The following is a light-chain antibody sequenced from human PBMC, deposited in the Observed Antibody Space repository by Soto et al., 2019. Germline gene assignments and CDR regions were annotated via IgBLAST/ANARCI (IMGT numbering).Light chain of an antibody. J-gene: IGKJ4*01. CDR3: QQINSYPLT. CDR2: AAS. CDR1: QGISSY. Sequence: IPLTQSPSSLSASVGDRVTITCRASQGISSYLAWYQQKPGKAPKLMIYAASTLQSGVTSRFSGSGSGTDFTLTISSLQPEDFATYYCQQINSYPLTLGGGTKVEIK. V-gene: IGKV1-9*01.